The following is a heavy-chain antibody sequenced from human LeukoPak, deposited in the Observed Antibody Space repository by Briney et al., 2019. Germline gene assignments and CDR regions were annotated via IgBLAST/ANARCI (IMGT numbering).Heavy chain of an antibody. D-gene: IGHD2-15*01. CDR2: IYYSGST. CDR1: GGSISSSSYY. Sequence: SETLSLTCTVSGGSISSSSYYWGWIRQPPGKGLEWIGSIYYSGSTYYNPSLKSRVTISVDTSKNQFSLKLSSVTAADTAVYYCARLLVVPSQPVGMYYFDYWGQGTLVTVSS. J-gene: IGHJ4*02. CDR3: ARLLVVPSQPVGMYYFDY. V-gene: IGHV4-39*07.